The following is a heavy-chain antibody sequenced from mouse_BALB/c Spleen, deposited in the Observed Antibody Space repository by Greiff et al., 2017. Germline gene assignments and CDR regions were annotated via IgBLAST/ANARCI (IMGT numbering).Heavy chain of an antibody. CDR3: ARYKGYYGYYAMDY. CDR1: GFTFSSYT. Sequence: EVQLVESGGGLVKPGGSLKLSCAASGFTFSSYTMSWVRQTPEKRLEWVATISSGGGNTYYPDSVKGRFTISRDNAKNNLYLQMSSLRSEDTALYYCARYKGYYGYYAMDYWGQGTSVTVSS. V-gene: IGHV5-9*03. J-gene: IGHJ4*01. CDR2: ISSGGGNT. D-gene: IGHD1-1*01.